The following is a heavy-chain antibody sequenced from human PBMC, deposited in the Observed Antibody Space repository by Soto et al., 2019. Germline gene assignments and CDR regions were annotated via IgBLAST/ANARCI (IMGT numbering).Heavy chain of an antibody. V-gene: IGHV1-18*01. J-gene: IGHJ3*02. CDR2: ISAYNGNT. Sequence: ASVKVSCKASGYTFTSYGISWVRQAPGQGLEWMGWISAYNGNTNYAQKFQERVTMTTDISTSTAYMELSSLRSENTAVYYCAAEILQGITGTTGAFDIWGQGTMVTVSS. CDR3: AAEILQGITGTTGAFDI. D-gene: IGHD1-7*01. CDR1: GYTFTSYG.